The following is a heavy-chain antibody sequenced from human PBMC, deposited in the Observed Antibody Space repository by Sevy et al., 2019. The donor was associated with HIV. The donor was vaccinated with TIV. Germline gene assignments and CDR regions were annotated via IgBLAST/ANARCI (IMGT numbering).Heavy chain of an antibody. D-gene: IGHD3-16*01. J-gene: IGHJ4*02. CDR3: ARDRGEILHSAFDY. CDR2: ISYDGRNNK. Sequence: RGSLRLSCAASGFRFSDYSMHWVRQAPGKGLEWVAVISYDGRNNKYNVDSVKGRFTISRDNSKNTLFLQMNSLRAEDSAIYYCARDRGEILHSAFDYWGQGTLVTVSS. CDR1: GFRFSDYS. V-gene: IGHV3-30*14.